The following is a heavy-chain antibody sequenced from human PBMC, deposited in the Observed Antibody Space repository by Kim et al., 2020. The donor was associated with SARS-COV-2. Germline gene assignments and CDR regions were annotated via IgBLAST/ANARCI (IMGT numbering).Heavy chain of an antibody. D-gene: IGHD3-9*01. J-gene: IGHJ4*02. CDR1: GGSISSSSYY. CDR3: ARLESGLALFDY. Sequence: SETLSLTCTVSGGSISSSSYYWGWIRQPPGKGLEWIGSIYYSGSTYYNPSLKSRVTISVDTSKNQFSLKLSSVTAADTAVYYCARLESGLALFDYWGQGT. V-gene: IGHV4-39*01. CDR2: IYYSGST.